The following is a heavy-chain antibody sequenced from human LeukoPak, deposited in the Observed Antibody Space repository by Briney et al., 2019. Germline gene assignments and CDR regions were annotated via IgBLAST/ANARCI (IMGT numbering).Heavy chain of an antibody. Sequence: PGRSLRLSCAASGYTFSSHGMQWVRQTPGKGLEWVAVISYDGSTKYYADSVKGRFTISRDNSKSTLYLQMNSLRAEDTAMYYCARESGSRSYGVYFTHWGQGTLVTVSS. CDR3: ARESGSRSYGVYFTH. CDR2: ISYDGSTK. D-gene: IGHD6-13*01. J-gene: IGHJ1*01. V-gene: IGHV3-30*03. CDR1: GYTFSSHG.